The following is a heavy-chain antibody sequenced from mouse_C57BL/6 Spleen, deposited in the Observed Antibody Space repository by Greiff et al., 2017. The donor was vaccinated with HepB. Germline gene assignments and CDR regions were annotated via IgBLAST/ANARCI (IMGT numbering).Heavy chain of an antibody. J-gene: IGHJ4*01. V-gene: IGHV5-9-1*02. D-gene: IGHD1-1*01. CDR2: ISSGGDYI. CDR3: TRDLIRYSMDY. Sequence: EVKLMESGEGLVKPGGSLKLSCAASGFTFSSYAMSWVRQTPEKRLEWVAYISSGGDYIYYADTVKGRFTISRDNARNTLYLQMSRLKSEDTAMYYCTRDLIRYSMDYWGQGTSVTVSS. CDR1: GFTFSSYA.